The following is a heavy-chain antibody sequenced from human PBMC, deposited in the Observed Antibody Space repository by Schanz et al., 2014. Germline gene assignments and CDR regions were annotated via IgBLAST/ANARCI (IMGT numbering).Heavy chain of an antibody. Sequence: QIQLVQSGPEVKKPGATVKVSCKASGYTFTTYAMSWVRQAPGQGLEWVGWISVYTGNTKYGQKVQGRVTMTADTSTNTAYMELRSLRSDDTAVYYCARAHGNNWYGKGLDYWGQGTQVTVSS. CDR2: ISVYTGNT. CDR1: GYTFTTYA. CDR3: ARAHGNNWYGKGLDY. J-gene: IGHJ4*02. D-gene: IGHD1-1*01. V-gene: IGHV1-18*01.